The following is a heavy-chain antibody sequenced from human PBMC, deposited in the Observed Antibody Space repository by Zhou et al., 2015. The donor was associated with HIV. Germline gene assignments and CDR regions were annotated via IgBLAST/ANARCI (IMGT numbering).Heavy chain of an antibody. V-gene: IGHV1-18*01. CDR1: GYTFTSYG. CDR2: ISAYNGNT. D-gene: IGHD3-22*01. Sequence: QVQLVQSGAEVKKPGASVKVSCKASGYTFTSYGISWVRQAPGQGLEWMGWISAYNGNTNYAQKLQGRVTMTTDTSTSTAYMELRSLRSDDTAVYYCARAYYYDSSGYYYVEINDAFDIWARDNGHVSS. CDR3: ARAYYYDSSGYYYVEINDAFDI. J-gene: IGHJ3*02.